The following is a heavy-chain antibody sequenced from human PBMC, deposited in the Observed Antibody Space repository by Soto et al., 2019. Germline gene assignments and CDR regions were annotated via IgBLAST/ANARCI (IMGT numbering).Heavy chain of an antibody. D-gene: IGHD6-19*01. CDR3: AHTGRDGIAVAGKWLDP. V-gene: IGHV2-5*02. Sequence: SGPTLVNPTQTLTLTCTFSGFSLSTSGVGVGWIRQPPGKALEWLALIYWDDDKRYSPSLKGRLTITKDTSKYQVVLTMTNMDLVDTATYYCAHTGRDGIAVAGKWLDPGGQGTLVTVSS. CDR2: IYWDDDK. J-gene: IGHJ5*02. CDR1: GFSLSTSGVG.